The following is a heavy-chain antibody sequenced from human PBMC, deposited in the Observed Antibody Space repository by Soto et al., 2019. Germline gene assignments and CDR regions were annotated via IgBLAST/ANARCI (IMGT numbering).Heavy chain of an antibody. J-gene: IGHJ6*02. CDR1: GGTFSSYA. Sequence: SVKVSCKASGGTFSSYAISWVRQAPGQGLEWMGGMIPIFGTANYAQKFQGRVTITADESTSTAYMELSSLRSEDTAVYYCARDPGNYYYGMDVWGQGITVTGSS. CDR2: MIPIFGTA. CDR3: ARDPGNYYYGMDV. V-gene: IGHV1-69*13.